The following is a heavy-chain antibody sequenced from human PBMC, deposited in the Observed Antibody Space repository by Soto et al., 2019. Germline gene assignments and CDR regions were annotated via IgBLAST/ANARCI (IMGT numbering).Heavy chain of an antibody. V-gene: IGHV4-39*01. CDR3: ARPALIRQGAFDI. J-gene: IGHJ3*02. Sequence: NPSETLSLTCTVSGGSISSSSYYWGWIRQPPGKGLEWIGSIYYSGSTYYNPSLKSRVTISVDTSKNQFSLKLSSVTAADMAVYYCARPALIRQGAFDIWGQGTIVT. CDR2: IYYSGST. D-gene: IGHD3-3*02. CDR1: GGSISSSSYY.